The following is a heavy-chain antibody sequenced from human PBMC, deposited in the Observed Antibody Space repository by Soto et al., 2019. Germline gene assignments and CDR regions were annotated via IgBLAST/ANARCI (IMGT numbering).Heavy chain of an antibody. Sequence: GGSLRLSCAASGFAFSSDVMTFSSYAMSWVRQAPGKGLEWVSAISGSGGSTYYADSVKGRFTISRDNSKNTLYLQMNSLRADDTAVYFCARLQRPRDTSTSLYFDYWGQGTLVTVSS. D-gene: IGHD2-2*01. V-gene: IGHV3-23*01. CDR3: ARLQRPRDTSTSLYFDY. CDR2: ISGSGGST. CDR1: GFAFSSDVMTFSSYA. J-gene: IGHJ4*02.